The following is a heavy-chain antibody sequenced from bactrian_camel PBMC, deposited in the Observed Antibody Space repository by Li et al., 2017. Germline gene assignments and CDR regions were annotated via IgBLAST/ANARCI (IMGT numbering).Heavy chain of an antibody. D-gene: IGHD4*01. J-gene: IGHJ4*01. CDR3: AAECAGFYTDYDEAPGPDDFHY. CDR1: GYRYSRYC. V-gene: IGHV3S53*01. CDR2: IAGDGTT. Sequence: HVQLVESGGGSVQAGGSLRLSCAASGYRYSRYCMGWFRQAPGKEREGVASIAGDGTTSYADSVKGRFTISKDNARNTLYLQMNYLKPEDTAMYYCAAECAGFYTDYDEAPGPDDFHYWGQGTQVTVS.